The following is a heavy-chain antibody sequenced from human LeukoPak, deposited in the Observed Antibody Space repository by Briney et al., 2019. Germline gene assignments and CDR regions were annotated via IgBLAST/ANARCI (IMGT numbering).Heavy chain of an antibody. J-gene: IGHJ6*02. CDR3: ARDEYYDFWSGYYTGSSYGMDV. CDR2: ISSSSSYI. V-gene: IGHV3-21*01. Sequence: PGGSLRLSCAASGFTFSSYSMNWVRQAPGKGPEWVSSISSSSSYIYYADSVKGRFTISRDNAKNSLYQQMNSLRAEDTAVYYCARDEYYDFWSGYYTGSSYGMDVWGQGTTVTVSS. D-gene: IGHD3-3*01. CDR1: GFTFSSYS.